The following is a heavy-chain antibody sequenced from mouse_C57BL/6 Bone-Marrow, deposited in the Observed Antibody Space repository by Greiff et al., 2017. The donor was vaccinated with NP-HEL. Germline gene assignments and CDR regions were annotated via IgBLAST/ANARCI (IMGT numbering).Heavy chain of an antibody. V-gene: IGHV5-17*01. D-gene: IGHD4-1*01. CDR1: GFTFSDYG. CDR2: ISSGSSTI. Sequence: EVQRVESGGGLVKPGGSLKLSCAASGFTFSDYGMHWVRQAPEKGLEWVAYISSGSSTIYYADTVKGRFTISRDNAKNTLFLQMTSLRSEDTAMYYCARLLNWAWFAYWGQGTLVTVSA. J-gene: IGHJ3*01. CDR3: ARLLNWAWFAY.